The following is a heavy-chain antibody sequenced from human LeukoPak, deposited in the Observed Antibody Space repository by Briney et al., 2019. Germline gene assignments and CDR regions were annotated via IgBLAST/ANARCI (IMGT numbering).Heavy chain of an antibody. V-gene: IGHV4-34*01. CDR3: ARMVRGVHSPLSWFDS. J-gene: IGHJ5*01. CDR1: SGSFSDYY. D-gene: IGHD3-10*01. Sequence: SETLSLTCAVYSGSFSDYYWSWIRQPPGKGLEWIGEINYSGTTNYNPSLKSRVSISVDTSKNQFSLKLSSVTAADTAIYYCARMVRGVHSPLSWFDSRGQGTLVTVSS. CDR2: INYSGTT.